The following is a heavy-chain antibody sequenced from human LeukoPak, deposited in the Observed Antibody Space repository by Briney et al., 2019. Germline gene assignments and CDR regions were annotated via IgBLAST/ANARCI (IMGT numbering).Heavy chain of an antibody. Sequence: PSETLSLTCAVYGGSFSGYYWSWTRQPPGKGLEWIGEINHSGSTNYNPSLKSRVTISVDTSKNQFPLKLSSVTAADTAVYYCARVNRQWLVRRGLDYWGQGTLVTVSS. CDR3: ARVNRQWLVRRGLDY. D-gene: IGHD6-19*01. CDR2: INHSGST. J-gene: IGHJ4*02. CDR1: GGSFSGYY. V-gene: IGHV4-34*01.